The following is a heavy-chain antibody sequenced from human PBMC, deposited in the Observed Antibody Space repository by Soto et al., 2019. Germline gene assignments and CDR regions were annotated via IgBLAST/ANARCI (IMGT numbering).Heavy chain of an antibody. Sequence: VQLLESGGDLVQPGGSLRLSCVASGFILNNYAMSWVRQAPGKGLEWVSNIGGTDGDSDGVPWYEDSVKGRFSISRNSTPTSLFLHTDNLTAEDSTINYCVKMGRNWGAFDFWGQQTRVLVSS. CDR3: VKMGRNWGAFDF. J-gene: IGHJ3*01. V-gene: IGHV3-23*01. CDR2: IGGTDGDSDGVP. CDR1: GFILNNYA. D-gene: IGHD7-27*01.